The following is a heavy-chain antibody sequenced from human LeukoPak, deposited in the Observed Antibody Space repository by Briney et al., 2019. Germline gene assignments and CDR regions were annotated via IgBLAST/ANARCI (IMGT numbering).Heavy chain of an antibody. CDR1: GGSFSGYY. V-gene: IGHV4-34*01. CDR3: ARAGYTSASVY. D-gene: IGHD5-24*01. CDR2: INHSGST. Sequence: SETLSLTCAVYGGSFSGYYWSWIRQPPGKGLEWIGEINHSGSTNYNPSLKSRVTISVDTSKNQFSLKLSSVTAADTAVYYCARAGYTSASVYWGQGTLVTVSS. J-gene: IGHJ4*02.